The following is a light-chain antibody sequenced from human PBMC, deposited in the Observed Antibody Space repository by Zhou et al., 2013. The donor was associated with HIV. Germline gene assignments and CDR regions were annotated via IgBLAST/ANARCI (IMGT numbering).Light chain of an antibody. CDR2: GAS. CDR1: QSVSSTY. CDR3: QQYGRSPLWT. Sequence: EIVLTQSPGTLSLSQGERATLSCRASQSVSSTYLAWYQQKPGQAPRLLIYGASSRATGIPDRFSGSGSGTDFTLTISRLEPEDFAVYYCQQYGRSPLWTFGQGTTVEIK. J-gene: IGKJ1*01. V-gene: IGKV3-20*01.